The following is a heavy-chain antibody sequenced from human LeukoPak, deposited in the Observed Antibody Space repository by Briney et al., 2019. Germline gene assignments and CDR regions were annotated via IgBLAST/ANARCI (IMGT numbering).Heavy chain of an antibody. Sequence: SETLSLTCTVSGGSISSSSYYWGWIRQPPGKGLEWIGRIYYSGSTYYNPSLKSRVTISVDTSKNQFSLKLSSVTAADTAVYYCARVRYYYDSSGYYYYYYYMDVWGKGTTVTISS. CDR1: GGSISSSSYY. D-gene: IGHD3-22*01. CDR3: ARVRYYYDSSGYYYYYYYMDV. V-gene: IGHV4-39*07. CDR2: IYYSGST. J-gene: IGHJ6*03.